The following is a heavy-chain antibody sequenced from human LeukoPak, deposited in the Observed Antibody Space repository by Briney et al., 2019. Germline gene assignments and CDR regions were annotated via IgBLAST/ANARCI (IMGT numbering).Heavy chain of an antibody. CDR1: GFIFSSFA. CDR2: MSYHGSHT. CDR3: ARDPERLAQGYFDV. J-gene: IGHJ2*01. V-gene: IGHV3-30*04. Sequence: PGRSLRLSCAASGFIFSSFAMHWVRQAPGKGLEWVAGMSYHGSHTYFADSGKGRFSISRDDSENTLYLRMNSLRVEDTAVYFCARDPERLAQGYFDVWGRGTLVTVSS.